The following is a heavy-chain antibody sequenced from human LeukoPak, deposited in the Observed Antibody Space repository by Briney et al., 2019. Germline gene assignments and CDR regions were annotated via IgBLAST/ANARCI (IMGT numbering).Heavy chain of an antibody. Sequence: GGSLRLSCAASGFTFSNYVMSWVRQAPGKGPEWVSGINGGGGSTFYAESVKGRFTISRDNSKNTLYLQMNSLRAEDTAVYYCARDRVVPAANGPYYYYMDVWGKGTTVTVSS. V-gene: IGHV3-23*01. CDR1: GFTFSNYV. CDR3: ARDRVVPAANGPYYYYMDV. CDR2: INGGGGST. D-gene: IGHD2-2*01. J-gene: IGHJ6*03.